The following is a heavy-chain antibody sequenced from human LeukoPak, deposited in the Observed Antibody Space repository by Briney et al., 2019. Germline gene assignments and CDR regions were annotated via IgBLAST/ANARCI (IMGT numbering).Heavy chain of an antibody. CDR1: GGSISSGDYY. CDR3: ARVPPIAGYSSSWYLGAFDI. CDR2: IYYSGST. J-gene: IGHJ3*02. V-gene: IGHV4-30-4*01. Sequence: SQTLSLTCTVSGGSISSGDYYWSWIRQPPGKGLEWIGYIYYSGSTYYNPSLESRVTISVDTSKNQFSLKLSSVTAADTAVYYCARVPPIAGYSSSWYLGAFDIWGQGTMVTVSS. D-gene: IGHD6-13*01.